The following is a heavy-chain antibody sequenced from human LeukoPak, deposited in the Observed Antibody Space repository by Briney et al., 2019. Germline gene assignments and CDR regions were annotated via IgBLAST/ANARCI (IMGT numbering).Heavy chain of an antibody. CDR3: ANEVRPNDY. Sequence: PGGTLRLSCVASGFTFSSHAMCWVRQAPGKGLEWVASIDISGGSTYYEDSVQGRFTISRDNSKNTLYLEMNSLRVEDTALYYCANEVRPNDYWGQGTLVTV. J-gene: IGHJ4*02. D-gene: IGHD1-1*01. CDR1: GFTFSSHA. CDR2: IDISGGST. V-gene: IGHV3-23*01.